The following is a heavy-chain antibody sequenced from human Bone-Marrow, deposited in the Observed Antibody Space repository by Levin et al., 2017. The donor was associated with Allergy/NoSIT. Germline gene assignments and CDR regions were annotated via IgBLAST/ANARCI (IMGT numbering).Heavy chain of an antibody. D-gene: IGHD3-10*01. V-gene: IGHV1-18*01. CDR2: ISARNGDT. J-gene: IGHJ4*02. Sequence: GASVKVSCKGSGYTFTTYGIQWVRQAPGQGLERMGWISARNGDTNYVQKFQGRFIMTTDTSTSTAYMELKNLRSDDTAIYYCALGRVWFGELNFWGQGTLITVSS. CDR1: GYTFTTYG. CDR3: ALGRVWFGELNF.